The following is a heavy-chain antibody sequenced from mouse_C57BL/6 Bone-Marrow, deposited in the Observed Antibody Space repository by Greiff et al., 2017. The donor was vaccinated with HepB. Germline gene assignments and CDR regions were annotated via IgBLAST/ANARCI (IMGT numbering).Heavy chain of an antibody. CDR1: GYTFTSYG. Sequence: QVQLKQSGAELARPGASVKLSCKASGYTFTSYGISWVKQRTGQGLEWIGEIYPRSGNTYYNEKFKGKATLTADKSSSTAYMELRSLTSEDSAVYFCARLLRSPYAMDYWGQGTSVTVSS. CDR2: IYPRSGNT. V-gene: IGHV1-81*01. D-gene: IGHD1-1*01. J-gene: IGHJ4*01. CDR3: ARLLRSPYAMDY.